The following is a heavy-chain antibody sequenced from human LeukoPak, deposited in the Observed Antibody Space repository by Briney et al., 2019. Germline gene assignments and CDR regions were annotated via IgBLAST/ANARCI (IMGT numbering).Heavy chain of an antibody. CDR2: IYYSGST. CDR3: ARMWGQQLANWFDP. J-gene: IGHJ5*02. CDR1: GGSISSYY. D-gene: IGHD6-13*01. Sequence: SETLSLTCTVSGGSISSYYWSWIRQPPGKGLEWIGYIYYSGSTNYNPSLKSRVTISVDTSKNQLSLKLSSVTAADTAVYYCARMWGQQLANWFDPWGQGTLVTVSS. V-gene: IGHV4-59*08.